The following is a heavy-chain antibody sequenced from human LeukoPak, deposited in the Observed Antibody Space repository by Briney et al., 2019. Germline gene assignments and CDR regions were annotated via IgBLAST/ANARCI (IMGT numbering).Heavy chain of an antibody. J-gene: IGHJ1*01. CDR2: IKSDGGT. V-gene: IGHV3-74*01. Sequence: GGSLRLSCAASGFTFSTYWMHWVRQAPGKGLVWVSRIKSDGGTNYADSVKGRFTISRDNAKKTVSLRMNSLRPEDTGVYYCARAPSEIGGYYPEYFRHWGQGTLVTVSS. D-gene: IGHD3-22*01. CDR3: ARAPSEIGGYYPEYFRH. CDR1: GFTFSTYW.